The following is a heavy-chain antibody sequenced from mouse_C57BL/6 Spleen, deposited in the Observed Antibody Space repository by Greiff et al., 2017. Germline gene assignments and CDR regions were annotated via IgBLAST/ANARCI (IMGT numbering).Heavy chain of an antibody. D-gene: IGHD1-1*01. CDR1: GFTITDYY. CDR2: IAPEAGET. CDR3: AIYYYGSSYIYFDY. J-gene: IGHJ2*01. V-gene: IGHV14-2*01. Sequence: VQLQQSGAELVKPGASVKLSCTASGFTITDYYMHWVKQRTEQGLEWIGRIAPEAGETKYAQKFQGKATITADTSSNTAYLQLSSLTSEDTAVYYCAIYYYGSSYIYFDYWGQGTTLTVSS.